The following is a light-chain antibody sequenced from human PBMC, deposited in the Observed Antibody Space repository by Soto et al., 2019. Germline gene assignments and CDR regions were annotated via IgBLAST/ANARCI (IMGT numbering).Light chain of an antibody. CDR1: QSISSW. Sequence: DIQMTQSPSTLSASVGDRVTITCRASQSISSWLTWYQQKAGQAPKLLISKASIVESGVPSRFSGSGSGTEITLAISSLQPNDSETYYCQQYSYFSTFGQGTRV. J-gene: IGKJ1*01. CDR2: KAS. V-gene: IGKV1-5*03. CDR3: QQYSYFST.